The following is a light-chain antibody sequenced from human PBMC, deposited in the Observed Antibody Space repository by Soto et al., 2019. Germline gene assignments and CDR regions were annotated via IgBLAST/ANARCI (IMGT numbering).Light chain of an antibody. Sequence: ESVLTQSPGTLSLSPGERATLSCRASQSVSSSYLAWYQQKPGQAPRLLIYGASSRATGIPDRFSGSGSGTDFTLTISRLEPEDFAVYYCQQYGSSPRTFVQGTQVEI. CDR2: GAS. J-gene: IGKJ1*01. CDR3: QQYGSSPRT. CDR1: QSVSSSY. V-gene: IGKV3-20*01.